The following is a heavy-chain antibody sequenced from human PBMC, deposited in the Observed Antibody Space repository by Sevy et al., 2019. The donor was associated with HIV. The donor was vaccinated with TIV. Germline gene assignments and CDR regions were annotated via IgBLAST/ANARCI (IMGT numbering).Heavy chain of an antibody. V-gene: IGHV3-30*18. CDR2: ISFDDSDK. D-gene: IGHD3-22*01. J-gene: IGHJ4*01. CDR1: GFTFSNYG. CDR3: AKTRYHYHISGFFGGTFVPDY. Sequence: GESLKISCAASGFTFSNYGIHWVRQAPGKGLEWLAFISFDDSDKYYADSVKGRFTISREDSKNTLYLHLNSLRVEDTAVYYCAKTRYHYHISGFFGGTFVPDYWGHGTLVTVSS.